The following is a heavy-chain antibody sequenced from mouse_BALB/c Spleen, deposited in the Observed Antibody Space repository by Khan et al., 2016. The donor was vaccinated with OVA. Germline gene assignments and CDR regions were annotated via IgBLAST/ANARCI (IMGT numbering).Heavy chain of an antibody. CDR1: GDSITSGY. CDR2: ISYSGNS. CDR3: ACELRGFAY. D-gene: IGHD1-1*01. J-gene: IGHJ3*01. V-gene: IGHV3-8*02. Sequence: EVQLQESGPSLVKPSQTLSLTCSVTGDSITSGYWNWIRKFPGNKLEYMGYISYSGNSYYNPSLKSRISVTRDTSKTQYYLQLTSVTTEDTATYYCACELRGFAYWGQGTLVTVSA.